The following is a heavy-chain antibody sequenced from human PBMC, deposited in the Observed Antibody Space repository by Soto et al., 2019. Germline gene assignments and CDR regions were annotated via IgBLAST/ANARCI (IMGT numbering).Heavy chain of an antibody. CDR1: GFTFSIYA. CDR2: ITNNGDTT. D-gene: IGHD5-12*01. V-gene: IGHV3-23*04. CDR3: AMSAGYGGAFDV. Sequence: EKQLVESGGALAQPGGSLRLSCVGSGFTFSIYALTWVRQAPGKGLEWVSLITNNGDTTFFGDSVKGRFSISRDNSKNTLYLQLENLTAEYTAVYYCAMSAGYGGAFDVWGQGTMVAVSS. J-gene: IGHJ3*01.